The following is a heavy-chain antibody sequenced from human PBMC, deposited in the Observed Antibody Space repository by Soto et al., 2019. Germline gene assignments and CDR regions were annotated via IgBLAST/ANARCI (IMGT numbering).Heavy chain of an antibody. V-gene: IGHV4-30-4*01. D-gene: IGHD6-13*01. CDR3: ARGGAAGTLDDAFDI. J-gene: IGHJ3*02. CDR1: GGSISSGDYY. Sequence: KPSETLSLTCTVSGGSISSGDYYWSWIRQPPGKGLEWIGYIYYSGSTYYNPSLKSRVTISVDTSKNQFSLKLSSVTAADTAVYYCARGGAAGTLDDAFDIWRQGTMVTVSS. CDR2: IYYSGST.